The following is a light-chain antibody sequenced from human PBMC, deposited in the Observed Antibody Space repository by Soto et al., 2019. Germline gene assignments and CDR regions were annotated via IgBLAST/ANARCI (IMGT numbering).Light chain of an antibody. CDR1: QGIIDY. CDR3: QKYDSAPQT. CDR2: GAS. V-gene: IGKV1-27*01. J-gene: IGKJ1*01. Sequence: DIQMTQSPSSLSASVGDRVTITCRASQGIIDYLAWYQQKPGKPPKLLIYGASTLQSGVPSRFSGSGAGTDFSLTISSLQHEDVATYYCQKYDSAPQTFGPGTKVDIK.